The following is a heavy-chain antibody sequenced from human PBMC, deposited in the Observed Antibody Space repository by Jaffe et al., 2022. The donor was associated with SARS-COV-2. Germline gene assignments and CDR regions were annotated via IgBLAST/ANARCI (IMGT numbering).Heavy chain of an antibody. V-gene: IGHV3-48*03. Sequence: EVQLVESGGDLAQPGGSLRLSCAASGFTFSSYEMNWVRQAPGKGLEWISYISSTGNTIDYADSVKGRFAISRDNAKNSLSLQINSLRVEDTAVYFCARNRGSSNGDTSLNYCFDVWGQGTTVTVPS. J-gene: IGHJ6*02. CDR3: ARNRGSSNGDTSLNYCFDV. CDR2: ISSTGNTI. D-gene: IGHD3-16*01. CDR1: GFTFSSYE.